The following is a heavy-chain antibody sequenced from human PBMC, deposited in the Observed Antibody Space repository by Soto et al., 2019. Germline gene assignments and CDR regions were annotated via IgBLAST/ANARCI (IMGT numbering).Heavy chain of an antibody. CDR2: ISAYNGNT. Sequence: QVQLVQSGAEVKKPGASVKVYCKASGYTFTSYGICWVRQAAGQGLEWMGWISAYNGNTNYAQKLQGRVTMTTDTSTSTDYMELRSLRSDDTAVYYCARIYCSGGSCFPFDYWGQGTLVTVSS. J-gene: IGHJ4*02. D-gene: IGHD2-15*01. V-gene: IGHV1-18*01. CDR1: GYTFTSYG. CDR3: ARIYCSGGSCFPFDY.